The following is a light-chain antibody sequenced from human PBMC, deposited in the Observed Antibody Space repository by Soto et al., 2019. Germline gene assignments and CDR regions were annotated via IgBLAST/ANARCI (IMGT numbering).Light chain of an antibody. Sequence: EIVLTQSPGTLSLSPGERATLSCRASQGVASRYLAWYQQKPGQAPRLLIYGASTRATGIPDRFSGSGLGTDFTLTISRLEPEDFAVYYCQQYGSSPIAFGQVTRLEIK. CDR2: GAS. CDR3: QQYGSSPIA. CDR1: QGVASRY. J-gene: IGKJ5*01. V-gene: IGKV3-20*01.